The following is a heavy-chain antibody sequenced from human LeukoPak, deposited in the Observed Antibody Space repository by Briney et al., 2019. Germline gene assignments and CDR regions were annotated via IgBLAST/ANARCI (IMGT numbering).Heavy chain of an antibody. CDR3: ARERAPPNWFDT. Sequence: GGSLRLSCAASGFTFSDYYMSWIRQAPGKGLEWVSYISSSGSTIYYADSVKGRFTISRDNAKNSLYLQMNSLRAEDTAVYFCARERAPPNWFDTWGQGTLVTVSS. CDR1: GFTFSDYY. V-gene: IGHV3-11*01. CDR2: ISSSGSTI. J-gene: IGHJ5*02.